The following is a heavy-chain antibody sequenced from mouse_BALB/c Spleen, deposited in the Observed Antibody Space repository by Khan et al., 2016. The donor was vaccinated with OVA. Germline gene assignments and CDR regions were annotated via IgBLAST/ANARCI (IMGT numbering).Heavy chain of an antibody. CDR3: DRSYDYDGGGFAY. CDR2: IWTGGIT. Sequence: QVQLKQSGPGLVAPSQSLSITCTVSGFSLSNYGVHWVCQPPGKGLEWLGVIWTGGITNYNSALMSRLSISKDNSKSQVFLKMNRLQTDDTAIYYCDRSYDYDGGGFAYWGQGTLVTVSA. D-gene: IGHD2-4*01. CDR1: GFSLSNYG. V-gene: IGHV2-9*02. J-gene: IGHJ3*01.